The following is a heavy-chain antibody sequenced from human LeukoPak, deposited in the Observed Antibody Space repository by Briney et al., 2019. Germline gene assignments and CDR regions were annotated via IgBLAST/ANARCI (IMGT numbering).Heavy chain of an antibody. CDR3: AKRSCSGTNCYPLDS. CDR1: GLTFSVSG. J-gene: IGHJ4*02. Sequence: GGSLRLSCAAPGLTFSVSGTHWVRQAPGKGLEWVSAITTSGDSTYYADSVKGRFTISRDNSKNTLYLQMNSLRAEDTAIYFCAKRSCSGTNCYPLDSWGRGTLVTVSS. D-gene: IGHD6-19*01. V-gene: IGHV3-23*01. CDR2: ITTSGDST.